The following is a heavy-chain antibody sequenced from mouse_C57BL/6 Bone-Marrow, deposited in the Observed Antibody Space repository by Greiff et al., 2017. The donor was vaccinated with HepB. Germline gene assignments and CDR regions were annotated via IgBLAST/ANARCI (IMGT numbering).Heavy chain of an antibody. V-gene: IGHV1-59*01. CDR3: ARPLLYYDYDGLFDY. CDR1: GYTFTSYW. J-gene: IGHJ2*01. CDR2: IDPSDSYT. Sequence: QVQLQQPGAELVRPGTSVKLSCKASGYTFTSYWMHWVKQRPGQGLEWIGVIDPSDSYTNYNQKFKGKATLTVDTSSSTAYMQLSSLTSEDSAVYYCARPLLYYDYDGLFDYWGQGTTLTVSS. D-gene: IGHD2-4*01.